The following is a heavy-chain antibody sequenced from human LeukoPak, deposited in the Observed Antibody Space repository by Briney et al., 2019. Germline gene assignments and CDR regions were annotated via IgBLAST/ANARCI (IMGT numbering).Heavy chain of an antibody. CDR2: ITNDGSST. D-gene: IGHD3-16*01. CDR3: ATWGSGMSVQ. V-gene: IGHV3-74*01. J-gene: IGHJ4*02. CDR1: GLTFSSHW. Sequence: GGSLRLSCAASGLTFSSHWMHWVRQAPGKGLVWVSRITNDGSSTTYADSVKGRFTISRDNSKNTLYLQINSLRVEDTAVYYCATWGSGMSVQWGQGTLVTVSS.